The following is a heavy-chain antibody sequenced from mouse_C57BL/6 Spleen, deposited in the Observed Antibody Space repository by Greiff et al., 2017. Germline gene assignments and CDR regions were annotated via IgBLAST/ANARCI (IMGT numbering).Heavy chain of an antibody. CDR2: IYPGDGDT. CDR3: ARAGLTYYFDY. D-gene: IGHD3-1*01. CDR1: GYAFSSYW. Sequence: QVQLQQSGAELVKPGASVKISCKASGYAFSSYWMNWVKQRPGTGLEWIGQIYPGDGDTNYNGKFKGKATLTADKSSSTAYMQLSSLTSEDSAVYFCARAGLTYYFDYWGQGTTLTVSS. J-gene: IGHJ2*01. V-gene: IGHV1-80*01.